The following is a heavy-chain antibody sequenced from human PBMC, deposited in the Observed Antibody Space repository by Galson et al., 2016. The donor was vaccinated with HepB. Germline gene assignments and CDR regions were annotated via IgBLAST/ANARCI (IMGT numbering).Heavy chain of an antibody. V-gene: IGHV3-23*01. J-gene: IGHJ5*02. CDR2: ISGSGHRI. D-gene: IGHD1-26*01. CDR3: AKGPLSGTYYRLWFDP. Sequence: SLRLSCAASGFTFSNYAMTWVRQAPGKGLEWVSSISGSGHRIYYADSVKGRFTISRENSRNTLYLQMNSLRAEDTALYYCAKGPLSGTYYRLWFDPWGQGTLVTVSS. CDR1: GFTFSNYA.